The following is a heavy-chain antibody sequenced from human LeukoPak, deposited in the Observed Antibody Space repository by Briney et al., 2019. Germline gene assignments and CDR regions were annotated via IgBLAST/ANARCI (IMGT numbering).Heavy chain of an antibody. J-gene: IGHJ4*02. V-gene: IGHV4-61*02. CDR1: GGSITTSSDY. CDR2: VYTSGST. CDR3: ARVGKRNDLEY. Sequence: SQTLSLTCTVSGGSITTSSDYWSWIRQSAGKGLEWIGRVYTSGSTNYNPSRKSRVTIALGTSKNQFSLKLRSVTAADTAVYYCARVGKRNDLEYWGQGTLVTVSS. D-gene: IGHD1-14*01.